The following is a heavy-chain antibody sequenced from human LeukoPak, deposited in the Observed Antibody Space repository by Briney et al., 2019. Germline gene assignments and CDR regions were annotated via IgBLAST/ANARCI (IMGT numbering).Heavy chain of an antibody. CDR2: IKQDGSEK. J-gene: IGHJ3*02. D-gene: IGHD3-22*01. CDR3: AKDIYDSSVDAFDI. CDR1: GFTFSSYW. V-gene: IGHV3-7*01. Sequence: GGSLRLSCAASGFTFSSYWMSWVRQAPGKGLEWVANIKQDGSEKYYVDSVKGRFTISRDNAKNSLYLQMNSLRAEDTAVYYCAKDIYDSSVDAFDIWGQGTMVTVSS.